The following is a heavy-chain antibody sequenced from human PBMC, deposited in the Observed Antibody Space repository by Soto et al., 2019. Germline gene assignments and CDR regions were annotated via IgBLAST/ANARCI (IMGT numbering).Heavy chain of an antibody. Sequence: ASVKVSCKVSGYTLTELSMHWVRQAPGKGLEWMGGFDPEDGETIYAQKFQGRVTMTEDTSTDTAYMELSSLRSEDTAVYYCARGLESSGWYRRANAFDIWGKGTMVTVAS. J-gene: IGHJ3*02. V-gene: IGHV1-24*01. D-gene: IGHD6-19*01. CDR3: ARGLESSGWYRRANAFDI. CDR1: GYTLTELS. CDR2: FDPEDGET.